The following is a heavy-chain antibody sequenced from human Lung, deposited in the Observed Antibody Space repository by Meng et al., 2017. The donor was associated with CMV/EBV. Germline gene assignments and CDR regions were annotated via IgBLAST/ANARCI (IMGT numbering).Heavy chain of an antibody. CDR1: VGSSSRSNW. CDR3: ARVGQWLRIVY. Sequence: VLLHESDPGLVKRAWSLSLTYDVSVGSSSRSNWGRWVGKPPGKGLDWSGETYQIGSTNLNPSLKRRLTKSVDKSKNQCSLNLIPVTAADTAVYYCARVGQWLRIVYGGLGTLVTVSS. D-gene: IGHD6-19*01. CDR2: TYQIGST. J-gene: IGHJ4*01. V-gene: IGHV4-4*02.